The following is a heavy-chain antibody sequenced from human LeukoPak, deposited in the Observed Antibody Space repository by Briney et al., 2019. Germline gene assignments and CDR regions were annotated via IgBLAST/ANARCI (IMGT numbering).Heavy chain of an antibody. Sequence: PWGSLRLSCAASGFPFSSYWMSWVRQAPGKGLVWVAVISYDGSNKYYADSVKGRFTISRDNSKNTLYLQMNSLRAEDTAVYYCARASSGSYWFRAYYFDYWGQGTLVTVSS. CDR3: ARASSGSYWFRAYYFDY. D-gene: IGHD1-26*01. J-gene: IGHJ4*02. V-gene: IGHV3-30-3*01. CDR2: ISYDGSNK. CDR1: GFPFSSYW.